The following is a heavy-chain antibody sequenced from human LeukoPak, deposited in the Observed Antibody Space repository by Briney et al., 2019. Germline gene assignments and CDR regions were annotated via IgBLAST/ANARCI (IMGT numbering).Heavy chain of an antibody. CDR3: ARDLVVRYRSDWYGSGAFDI. CDR1: GFTFSSYS. V-gene: IGHV3-21*01. CDR2: ISSSSSHI. D-gene: IGHD6-19*01. Sequence: GGSLRLSCAASGFTFSSYSMNWVRQAPGKGLEWVSSISSSSSHIYYADSVKGRFTISRDNAKNSLYLQMNSLRAEDTAIYYCARDLVVRYRSDWYGSGAFDIWGQGTMVTVSS. J-gene: IGHJ3*02.